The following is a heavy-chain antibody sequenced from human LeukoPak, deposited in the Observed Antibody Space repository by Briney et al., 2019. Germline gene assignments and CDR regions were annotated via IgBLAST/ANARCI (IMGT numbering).Heavy chain of an antibody. CDR1: GYTFTSYG. D-gene: IGHD3-22*01. J-gene: IGHJ3*02. V-gene: IGHV1-18*01. CDR3: ARDITKTYYYDSSGSLDAFDI. CDR2: ISAYNGNT. Sequence: GASVKVSCKSSGYTFTSYGIIWVRQAPGQGLDWMGWISAYNGNTNYAQKLQGRVTMTTDTSTSTAYMELRSLRSDDTAVYYCARDITKTYYYDSSGSLDAFDIWGQGTLVTVSS.